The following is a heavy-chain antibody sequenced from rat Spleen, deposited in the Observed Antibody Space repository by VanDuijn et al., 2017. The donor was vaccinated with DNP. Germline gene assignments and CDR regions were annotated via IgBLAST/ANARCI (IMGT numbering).Heavy chain of an antibody. Sequence: EVQLVESGGGXXQPGXXMKLSXXXSGXXXSNXXXAXHRQAQARGLGGVASISSSGDKIYYRDSVKGRFTISRDNAKSTLYLQMDSLRSEDTATYYCATHRLRVFHYWGQGVMVTVSS. CDR1: GXXXSNXX. D-gene: IGHD1-7*01. CDR3: ATHRLRVFHY. CDR2: ISSSGDKI. V-gene: IGHV5-25*01. J-gene: IGHJ2*01.